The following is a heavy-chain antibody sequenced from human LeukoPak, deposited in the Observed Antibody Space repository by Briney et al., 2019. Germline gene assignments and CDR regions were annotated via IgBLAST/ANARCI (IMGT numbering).Heavy chain of an antibody. CDR1: GGTFSSYA. CDR3: AKGLERESRLDY. Sequence: GASVKVSCKASGGTFSSYAISWVRQAPGQGLEWMGGIIPIFGTANYAQKFQGRVTITADESTSTAYMELSSLRSEDTAVYYCAKGLERESRLDYWGQGTLVTVSS. CDR2: IIPIFGTA. D-gene: IGHD1-1*01. V-gene: IGHV1-69*13. J-gene: IGHJ4*02.